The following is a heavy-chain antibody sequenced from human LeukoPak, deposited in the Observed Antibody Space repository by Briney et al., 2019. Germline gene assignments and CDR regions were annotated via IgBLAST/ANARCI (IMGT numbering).Heavy chain of an antibody. V-gene: IGHV4-59*10. D-gene: IGHD4-17*01. CDR2: IYTSGST. CDR1: GGSFSGYY. CDR3: ARVRAYGDYFDY. J-gene: IGHJ4*02. Sequence: SETLSLTCAVYGGSFSGYYWSWIRQPAGKGLEWIGRIYTSGSTNYNPSLKSRVTISVDTSKNQFSLKLSSVTAADTAVYYCARVRAYGDYFDYWGQGTLVTVSS.